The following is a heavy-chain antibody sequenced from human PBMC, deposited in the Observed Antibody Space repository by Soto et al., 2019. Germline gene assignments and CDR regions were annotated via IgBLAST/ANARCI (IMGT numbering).Heavy chain of an antibody. V-gene: IGHV5-51*07. D-gene: IGHD2-8*01. CDR2: IYPGDSDT. CDR1: GYSFTSYW. Sequence: PGESLKISCKGSGYSFTSYWIGWVHQMPGKGLEWMGIIYPGDSDTRYSPSFQGQVTISADKSISTAYLQWSSLKASDTAMYYCARVLMVYDIASDGMDVWGQGTTVTVSS. CDR3: ARVLMVYDIASDGMDV. J-gene: IGHJ6*02.